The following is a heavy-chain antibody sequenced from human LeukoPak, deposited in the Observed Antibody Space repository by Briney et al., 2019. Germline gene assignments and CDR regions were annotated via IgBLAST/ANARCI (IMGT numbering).Heavy chain of an antibody. CDR3: AKDRIAVAASDY. D-gene: IGHD6-19*01. V-gene: IGHV3-30*18. J-gene: IGHJ4*02. Sequence: LGGSLRLSCSASGFTFKKYAMHWVRQAPGKGLEWVASISYDGSNKYYADSVKGRFTISRDYPKNTLYLQMNSLRAEDTAVYYCAKDRIAVAASDYWGQGTLVTVSS. CDR2: ISYDGSNK. CDR1: GFTFKKYA.